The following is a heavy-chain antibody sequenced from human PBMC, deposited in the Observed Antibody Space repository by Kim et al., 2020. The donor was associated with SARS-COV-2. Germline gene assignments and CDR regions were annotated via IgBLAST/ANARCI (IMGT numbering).Heavy chain of an antibody. V-gene: IGHV4-61*02. CDR2: IYTSGST. Sequence: SETLSLTCTVSGGSISSGSYYWSWIRQPAGKGLEWIGRIYTSGSTNYNPSLKSRVTISVDTSKNQFSLKLSSVTAADTAVYYCARARRGYSYGYYYYYGMDVWGQGTTVTVSS. D-gene: IGHD5-18*01. CDR1: GGSISSGSYY. J-gene: IGHJ6*02. CDR3: ARARRGYSYGYYYYYGMDV.